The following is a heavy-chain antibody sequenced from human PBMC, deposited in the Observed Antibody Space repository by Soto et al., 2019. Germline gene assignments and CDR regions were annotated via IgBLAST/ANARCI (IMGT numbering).Heavy chain of an antibody. Sequence: ASVKVSCKASGYTFTSYYMHWVRQAPGQGLEWMGGINPIFGTANYAQKFQGRVTITADESTSTAYMELSSLRSEDTAVYYCARGYGDGYNFRPLDYWGQGTLVTVSS. CDR1: GYTFTSYY. V-gene: IGHV1-69*13. J-gene: IGHJ4*02. D-gene: IGHD5-12*01. CDR3: ARGYGDGYNFRPLDY. CDR2: INPIFGTA.